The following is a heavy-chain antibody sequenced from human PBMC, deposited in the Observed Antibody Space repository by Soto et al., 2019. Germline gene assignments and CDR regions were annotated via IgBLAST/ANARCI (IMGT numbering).Heavy chain of an antibody. CDR3: ARGGDMLYYHYYYGMDV. J-gene: IGHJ6*02. Sequence: GGSLRLSCAASGFTFSDYYMSWIRQAPGKGLEWVSYISSSGSTIYYADSVKGRFTISRDNAKNSLYLQMNSLRAEDSAVYYCARGGDMLYYHYYYGMDVWGQGTTVTVSS. CDR1: GFTFSDYY. CDR2: ISSSGSTI. D-gene: IGHD3-16*01. V-gene: IGHV3-11*01.